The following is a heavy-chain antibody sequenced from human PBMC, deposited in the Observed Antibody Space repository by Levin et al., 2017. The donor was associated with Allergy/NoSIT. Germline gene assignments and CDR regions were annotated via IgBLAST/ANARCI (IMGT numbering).Heavy chain of an antibody. CDR3: AKGAGYAHPYYFDY. J-gene: IGHJ4*02. CDR1: GFTFSNYA. D-gene: IGHD2-8*01. Sequence: GESLKISCAASGFTFSNYAMSWVRQAPGKGLEWVSAISGSGDSTYYADSVKGRFTISRDNSKNTLYLQMNSLRAEDTAVYYCAKGAGYAHPYYFDYWGQGTLVTVSS. V-gene: IGHV3-23*01. CDR2: ISGSGDST.